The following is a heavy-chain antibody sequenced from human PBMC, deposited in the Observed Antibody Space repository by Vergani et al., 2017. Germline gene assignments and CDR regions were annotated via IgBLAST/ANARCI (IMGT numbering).Heavy chain of an antibody. V-gene: IGHV4-34*01. CDR2: INHSGST. Sequence: QVQLQQWGAGLLKPSETLSLTCAVYGGSFSGYYWSWIRQPPGKGLEWIGEINHSGSTNYNPSLKSRVPISVDTSKNQFSLKLSSVTAADTAVYYCASVRDHSMVRGVVDYWGQGSLVTVSS. J-gene: IGHJ4*02. CDR1: GGSFSGYY. D-gene: IGHD3-10*01. CDR3: ASVRDHSMVRGVVDY.